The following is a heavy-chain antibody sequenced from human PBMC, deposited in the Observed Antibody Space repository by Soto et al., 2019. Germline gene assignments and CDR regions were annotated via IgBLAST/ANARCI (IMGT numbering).Heavy chain of an antibody. CDR2: IYPGDSDT. Sequence: GESLKISCTVSGYSFTRYWIGWVRQMPGRGLEWMGIIYPGDSDTRYSPSFQGQVTISADKSISTAYLQWSSLKASDTAMYYCARNAYYYDSSGPRGWFDPWGQGTLVTVSS. CDR3: ARNAYYYDSSGPRGWFDP. V-gene: IGHV5-51*01. J-gene: IGHJ5*02. CDR1: GYSFTRYW. D-gene: IGHD3-22*01.